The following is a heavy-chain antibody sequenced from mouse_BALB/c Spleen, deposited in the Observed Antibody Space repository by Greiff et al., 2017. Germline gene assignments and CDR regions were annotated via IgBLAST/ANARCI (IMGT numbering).Heavy chain of an antibody. J-gene: IGHJ4*01. CDR1: GYAFTSYN. CDR3: ARSEGSFYAMDY. CDR2: IDPYNGGT. Sequence: EVKLVESGPELVKPGASVKVSCKASGYAFTSYNMYWVKQSHGKSLEWIGYIDPYNGGTSYNQKFKGKATLTVDKSSSTAYMHLNSLTSEDSAVYYCARSEGSFYAMDYWGQGTSVTVSS. V-gene: IGHV1S135*01.